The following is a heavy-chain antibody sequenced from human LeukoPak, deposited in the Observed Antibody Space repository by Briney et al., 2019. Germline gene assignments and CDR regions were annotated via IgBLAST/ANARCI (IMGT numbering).Heavy chain of an antibody. V-gene: IGHV3-21*01. CDR1: GFTFSSYS. J-gene: IGHJ4*02. CDR2: ISSSSSYI. Sequence: GGSLRLSCAASGFTFSSYSMNWVRQAPGKGLEWVSSISSSSSYIYYADSVKGRFTISRDNAKNSLYLQMNSLRAEDTAVYYCARDRSQYYDSSGYYHDYWGQGTLVTVSS. D-gene: IGHD3-22*01. CDR3: ARDRSQYYDSSGYYHDY.